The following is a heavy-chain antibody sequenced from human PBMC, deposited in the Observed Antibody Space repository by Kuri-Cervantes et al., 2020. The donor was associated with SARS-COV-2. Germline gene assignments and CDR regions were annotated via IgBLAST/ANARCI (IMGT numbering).Heavy chain of an antibody. CDR1: GFTFDDYA. J-gene: IGHJ4*02. CDR2: ISDSGGST. CDR3: AKVEAVLRFLAWWTVGFDY. Sequence: GESLKISCAASGFTFDDYAMSWVRQAPGKGLEWVSAISDSGGSTYYADSVKGRFTISRDNSKNTLYLQMNSLRTEDTAVYYCAKVEAVLRFLAWWTVGFDYWGQGTLVTVSS. D-gene: IGHD3-3*01. V-gene: IGHV3-23*01.